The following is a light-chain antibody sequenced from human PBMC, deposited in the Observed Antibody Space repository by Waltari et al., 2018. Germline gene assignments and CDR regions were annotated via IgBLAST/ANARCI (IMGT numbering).Light chain of an antibody. V-gene: IGKV1-5*03. J-gene: IGKJ2*01. Sequence: DIQMTQSPSTVSASVGDRVTITCRASLSISTWLAWYQQKPGKAPKLLIYKASDLESGVPSRFSGSGSGTEFTLTISSLQPDDFATYYCQHYNTYPVTFGQGTKLDI. CDR2: KAS. CDR1: LSISTW. CDR3: QHYNTYPVT.